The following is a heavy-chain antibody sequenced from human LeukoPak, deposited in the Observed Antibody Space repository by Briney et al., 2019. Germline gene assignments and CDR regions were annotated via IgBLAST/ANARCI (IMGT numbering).Heavy chain of an antibody. CDR1: GFTFSTYG. J-gene: IGHJ6*03. CDR3: AKVSMTYDYYYYMDV. Sequence: GGSLRLSCAASGFTFSTYGMHWVRQAPGKGLEWVAFIRYDGNNKYYADSVKGRFTISRDNSKNTLYLQMNSLRAEDTAVYYCAKVSMTYDYYYYMDVWGKGTTVTVSS. CDR2: IRYDGNNK. V-gene: IGHV3-30*02.